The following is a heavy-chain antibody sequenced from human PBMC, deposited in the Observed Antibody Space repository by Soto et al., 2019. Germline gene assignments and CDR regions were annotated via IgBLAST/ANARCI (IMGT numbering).Heavy chain of an antibody. V-gene: IGHV5-51*01. CDR2: NYPGDSDT. Sequence: GEALKISCKGSGYSFTSYWIGWGRQMPGKSLEGMGINYPGDSDTRNSPSFQGQVTISADKSISTAYLQWSSLKASDTAMYYCASSSYGGLYYYYYGMDVWGQGTTVTVSS. J-gene: IGHJ6*02. CDR1: GYSFTSYW. D-gene: IGHD4-17*01. CDR3: ASSSYGGLYYYYYGMDV.